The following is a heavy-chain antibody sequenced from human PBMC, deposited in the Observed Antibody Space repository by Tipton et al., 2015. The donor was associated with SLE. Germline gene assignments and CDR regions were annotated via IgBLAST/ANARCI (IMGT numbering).Heavy chain of an antibody. V-gene: IGHV1-46*01. J-gene: IGHJ6*02. D-gene: IGHD6-19*01. CDR3: AREAVAGTYYYYGMDV. CDR1: GYTFTSYY. Sequence: QLVQSGAEVKKPGASVKVSCKASGYTFTSYYMHWVRQAPGQGLEWMGIINPSGGSTSYAQKFQGRVTMTRDTSTSTVYMELSSVTAADTAVYYCAREAVAGTYYYYGMDVWGQGTTVTVSS. CDR2: INPSGGST.